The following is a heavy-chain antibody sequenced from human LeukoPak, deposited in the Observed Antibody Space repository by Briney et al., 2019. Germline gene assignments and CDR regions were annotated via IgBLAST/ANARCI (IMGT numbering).Heavy chain of an antibody. Sequence: PSETLSLTCTVSGGSISTYYWSWIRQPPGKGLEWIGYVHYSGSTNYNPSLKSRVTISVDTFKGQFCLKLSPVTAADTAGYFCATGRRGYSYSYRLDYWGQGALVTVSS. J-gene: IGHJ4*02. CDR2: VHYSGST. D-gene: IGHD5-18*01. CDR1: GGSISTYY. V-gene: IGHV4-59*08. CDR3: ATGRRGYSYSYRLDY.